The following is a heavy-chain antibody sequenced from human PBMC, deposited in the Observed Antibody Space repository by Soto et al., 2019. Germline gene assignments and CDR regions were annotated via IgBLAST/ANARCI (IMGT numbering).Heavy chain of an antibody. D-gene: IGHD5-12*01. J-gene: IGHJ4*02. CDR2: IWYDGSNK. CDR1: GFTFSSYG. V-gene: IGHV3-33*01. Sequence: GGSLRLSCAASGFTFSSYGMHWVRQAPGKGLEWVAVIWYDGSNKYYADSVKGRFTISRDNSKNTLYLQMNSLRAEDTAVYYCARGSEYSGYEFDYWGQGTLVTVSS. CDR3: ARGSEYSGYEFDY.